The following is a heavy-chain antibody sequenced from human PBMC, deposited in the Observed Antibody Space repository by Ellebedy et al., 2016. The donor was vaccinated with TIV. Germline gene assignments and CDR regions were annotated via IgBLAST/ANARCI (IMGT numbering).Heavy chain of an antibody. J-gene: IGHJ4*02. CDR2: IYYSGST. CDR3: ARNPRVWDSSYQSDY. V-gene: IGHV4-31*03. CDR1: VGSISSSSLY. D-gene: IGHD6-19*01. Sequence: MPSETLSLTGTVSVGSISSSSLYWSWIRPHPGKGLVLIGYIYYSGSTYSNPSLKSRVTISVDTSKNQFSLKLSSVTAAETAVYYCARNPRVWDSSYQSDYWGQGTLVTVSS.